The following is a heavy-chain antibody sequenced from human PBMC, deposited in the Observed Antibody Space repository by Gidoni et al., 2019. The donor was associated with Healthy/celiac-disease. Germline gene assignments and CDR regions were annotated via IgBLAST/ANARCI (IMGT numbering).Heavy chain of an antibody. V-gene: IGHV3-9*01. CDR2: ISWNSGSI. J-gene: IGHJ3*02. D-gene: IGHD5-18*01. Sequence: EVQLVASGGGLVQPGRSLRLSCAASGFTFAAYGMHWVRHAPGKGLEWVSGISWNSGSIGYADSVKGRFTISRDNAKHSQYLQMNSLRAEDTALYYCAKDGTAMVMFDAFDIWGQGTMVTVSS. CDR3: AKDGTAMVMFDAFDI. CDR1: GFTFAAYG.